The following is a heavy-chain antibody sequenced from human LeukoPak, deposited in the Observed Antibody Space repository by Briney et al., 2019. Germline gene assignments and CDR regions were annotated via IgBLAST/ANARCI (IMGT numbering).Heavy chain of an antibody. CDR1: GFTFSSYD. Sequence: GGSLRLSCAASGFTFSSYDMNWVRQAPGKGLEWVGLIRSKAYGGTTEYAASVKGRFTISRDDSKSIAYLQMNSLKTEDTAMYYCTRDYVINYFDYWGQGTLVTVSS. CDR3: TRDYVINYFDY. J-gene: IGHJ4*02. D-gene: IGHD2-21*01. CDR2: IRSKAYGGTT. V-gene: IGHV3-49*04.